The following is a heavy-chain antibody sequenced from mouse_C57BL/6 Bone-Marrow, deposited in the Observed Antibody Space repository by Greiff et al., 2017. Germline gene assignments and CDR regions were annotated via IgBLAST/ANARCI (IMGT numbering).Heavy chain of an antibody. Sequence: VQLLQSGPELVKPGASVKISCKASGYAFSSSWMNWVKQSPGKGLEWIGRIYPGDGDTNYNGKFKGKATLTADKSSSTAYMQLSSLTSEDSAVYFCARLGGYYSNYDAMDYWGQGTSVTVSS. V-gene: IGHV1-82*01. D-gene: IGHD2-5*01. CDR1: GYAFSSSW. J-gene: IGHJ4*01. CDR2: IYPGDGDT. CDR3: ARLGGYYSNYDAMDY.